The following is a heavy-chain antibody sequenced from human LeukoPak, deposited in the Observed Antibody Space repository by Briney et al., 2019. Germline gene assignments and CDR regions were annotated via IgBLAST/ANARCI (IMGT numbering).Heavy chain of an antibody. CDR1: LFTFSSYA. J-gene: IGHJ4*02. CDR2: ISGSGGST. V-gene: IGHV3-23*01. CDR3: AKTLIYYDSSGYYFDY. D-gene: IGHD3-22*01. Sequence: GGSLRLSCVASLFTFSSYAMSWVRQAPGKGLEWVSAISGSGGSTYYADSVKGRFTISRDNSKNTLYLQMNSLRAEDTAVYYCAKTLIYYDSSGYYFDYWGQGTLVTV.